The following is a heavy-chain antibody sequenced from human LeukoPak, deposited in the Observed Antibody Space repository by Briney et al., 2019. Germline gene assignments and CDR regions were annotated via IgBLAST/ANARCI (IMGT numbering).Heavy chain of an antibody. V-gene: IGHV3-23*01. Sequence: GGSLRLSCAASGFTFSSYAMSWVRQAPGKGLEWVSAISGSGGSTYYADSVKGRFTISRDNSKNTLYLQMNSLRAEDTAVYYCARDRVDTAAAGGYYYYYGMDVWGQGTTVTVSS. CDR3: ARDRVDTAAAGGYYYYYGMDV. CDR2: ISGSGGST. J-gene: IGHJ6*02. CDR1: GFTFSSYA. D-gene: IGHD6-13*01.